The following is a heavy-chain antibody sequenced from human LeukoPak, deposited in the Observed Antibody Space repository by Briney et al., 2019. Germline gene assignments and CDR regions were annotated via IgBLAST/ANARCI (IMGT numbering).Heavy chain of an antibody. CDR2: IWYDGSNK. CDR1: GFTFSSYG. CDR3: ARARITMVRGVVDAFDI. D-gene: IGHD3-10*01. V-gene: IGHV3-33*01. J-gene: IGHJ3*02. Sequence: PGRSLRLSCAASGFTFSSYGMHWVRQAPGKGLEWVAVIWYDGSNKYYADSVKGRFTISRDNSKNTLYLQMNSLRAEDTAVYYCARARITMVRGVVDAFDIWGQGTMVTVSS.